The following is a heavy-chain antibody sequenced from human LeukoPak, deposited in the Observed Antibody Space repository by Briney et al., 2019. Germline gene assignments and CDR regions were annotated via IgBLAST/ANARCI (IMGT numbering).Heavy chain of an antibody. CDR2: IIPIFGTA. CDR1: GGTFSSYA. CDR3: AREYSSSWYDAFDI. J-gene: IGHJ3*02. D-gene: IGHD6-13*01. Sequence: ASVKVSCKASGGTFSSYAISWVRQAPGQGLEWMGGIIPIFGTANYAQKFQGRVTITAGESTSTAYMELSSLRSEDTAVYYCAREYSSSWYDAFDIWGQGTMVTVSS. V-gene: IGHV1-69*13.